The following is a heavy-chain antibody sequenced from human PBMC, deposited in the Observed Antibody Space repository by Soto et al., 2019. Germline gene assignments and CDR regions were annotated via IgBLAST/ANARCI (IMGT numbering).Heavy chain of an antibody. CDR1: GGSISNYY. CDR3: ARGGCSGGTCHWGYFDY. J-gene: IGHJ4*02. V-gene: IGHV4-59*08. Sequence: SETLSLTYTVSGGSISNYYWSWIRQPPGKGLEWIGYIYYSGSTIYNPSLKSRVTISVDTSRNQFSLKLTSVTAADTAVYYCARGGCSGGTCHWGYFDYWGQGTLVTVSS. CDR2: IYYSGST. D-gene: IGHD2-15*01.